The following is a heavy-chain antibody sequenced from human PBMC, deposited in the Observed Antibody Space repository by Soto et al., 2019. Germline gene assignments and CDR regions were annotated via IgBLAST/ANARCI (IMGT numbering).Heavy chain of an antibody. CDR3: AIGIAVAGSRGSY. Sequence: QVQLQQWGAGLLKPSETLSLTCAVYGGSFSGYYWSWFRQPPGKGLEWIGEINHSGSTNYNPSLKSRVTISVYTSKHQFPLELSSVTAADTAVYYCAIGIAVAGSRGSYWGQGPLVTVSS. D-gene: IGHD6-19*01. J-gene: IGHJ4*02. CDR2: INHSGST. CDR1: GGSFSGYY. V-gene: IGHV4-34*01.